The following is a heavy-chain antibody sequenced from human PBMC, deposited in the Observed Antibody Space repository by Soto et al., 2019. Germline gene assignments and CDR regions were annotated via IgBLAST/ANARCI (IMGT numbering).Heavy chain of an antibody. J-gene: IGHJ5*02. CDR2: VYDGGNT. Sequence: SETLSLTCTVSGDSISTNYWSWIRQPPGKGLEWIGYVYDGGNTNYNPSLRSRVAISLDTSKNQFSLNLRSVTAADTAVYYCARGYFPWGQGTLVTVSS. D-gene: IGHD3-10*01. V-gene: IGHV4-59*01. CDR1: GDSISTNY. CDR3: ARGYFP.